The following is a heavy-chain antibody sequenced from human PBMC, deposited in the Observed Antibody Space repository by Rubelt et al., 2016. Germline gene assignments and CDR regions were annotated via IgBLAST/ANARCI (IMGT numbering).Heavy chain of an antibody. CDR2: FFPDDSDL. J-gene: IGHJ5*01. V-gene: IGHV5-51*01. D-gene: IGHD3-16*01. CDR3: AWGTEEFLGGHHSLRKASYNWFDS. Sequence: PGESLTIACKGSGYNFTNYWIGWVRQLPGEGLEWMAIFFPDDSDLRYSPAFQGQVTISVDKSISTFKLQWGSLKASDTAIYYCAWGTEEFLGGHHSLRKASYNWFDSWGQGTLVTVSS. CDR1: GYNFTNYW.